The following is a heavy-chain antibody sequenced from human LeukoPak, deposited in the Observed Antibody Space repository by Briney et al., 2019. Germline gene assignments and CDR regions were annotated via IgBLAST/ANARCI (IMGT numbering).Heavy chain of an antibody. CDR1: GFTLSDYW. Sequence: GGPLRLSCAASGFTLSDYWMSWVRQAPGKGLAWVANIKQDGSQVQYVDSVTGRFTISRDNAKNSLSLQMNSLRDEDTAVYYCARWATSFDLWGQGSLVTVSS. V-gene: IGHV3-7*01. D-gene: IGHD3-3*01. CDR3: ARWATSFDL. CDR2: IKQDGSQV. J-gene: IGHJ4*02.